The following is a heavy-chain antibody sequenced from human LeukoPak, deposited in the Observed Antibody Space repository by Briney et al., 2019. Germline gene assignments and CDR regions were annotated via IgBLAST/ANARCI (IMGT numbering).Heavy chain of an antibody. V-gene: IGHV3-7*01. CDR3: ARDGEQCLVDLFDY. CDR1: GFTFSSHR. Sequence: GGPLRLSCGASGFTFSSHRVSWVRQAPGKGLEGVANIKQDGSEKYYVDSVKGRFAISRDNAKNSLYLQMNSLRAEDTAVYYCARDGEQCLVDLFDYWGQGTLVTV. CDR2: IKQDGSEK. D-gene: IGHD6-19*01. J-gene: IGHJ4*02.